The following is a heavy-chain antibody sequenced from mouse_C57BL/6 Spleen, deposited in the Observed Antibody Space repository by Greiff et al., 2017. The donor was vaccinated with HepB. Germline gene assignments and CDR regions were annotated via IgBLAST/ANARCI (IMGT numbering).Heavy chain of an antibody. CDR1: GYTFTSYW. CDR3: ALLLHVGFAY. Sequence: QVQLQQPGAELVMPGASVKLSCKASGYTFTSYWMHWVKQRPGQGLEWIGEIDPSDSYTNYNQKFKGKSTLTVDKSSSTAYMQLSSLTSEDSAVYYCALLLHVGFAYWGQGTLVTVSA. D-gene: IGHD2-3*01. CDR2: IDPSDSYT. V-gene: IGHV1-69*01. J-gene: IGHJ3*01.